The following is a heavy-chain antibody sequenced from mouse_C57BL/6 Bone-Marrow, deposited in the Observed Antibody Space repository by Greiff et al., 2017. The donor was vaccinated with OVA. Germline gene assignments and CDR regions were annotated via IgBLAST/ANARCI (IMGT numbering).Heavy chain of an antibody. Sequence: QVQLKQPGTELVKPGASVKLSCKASGYTFTSYWMHWVKQRPGQGLEWIGNINPSNGGTNYNEKFKRKATLTVDKSSSTAYMQISMLTSEDSAVDYGARDSSGYRPLDYWGQGSTLTVSS. CDR2: INPSNGGT. V-gene: IGHV1-53*01. CDR3: ARDSSGYRPLDY. J-gene: IGHJ2*01. D-gene: IGHD3-2*02. CDR1: GYTFTSYW.